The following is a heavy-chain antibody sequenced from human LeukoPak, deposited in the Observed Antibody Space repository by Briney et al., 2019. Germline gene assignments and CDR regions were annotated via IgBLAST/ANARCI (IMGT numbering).Heavy chain of an antibody. CDR3: ARTRGFETIFGDDAFDI. J-gene: IGHJ3*02. CDR2: IYYSGST. D-gene: IGHD3-3*01. V-gene: IGHV4-39*07. CDR1: GGSISSSSYY. Sequence: SETLSLTCTVSGGSISSSSYYWGWIRQPPGKGLEWTGSIYYSGSTYYNPSLKSRVTISVDTSKNQFSLKLSSVTAADTAVYYCARTRGFETIFGDDAFDIWGQGTMVTVSS.